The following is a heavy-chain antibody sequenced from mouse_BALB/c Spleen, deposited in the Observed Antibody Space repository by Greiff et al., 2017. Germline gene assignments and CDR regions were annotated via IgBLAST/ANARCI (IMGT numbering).Heavy chain of an antibody. CDR2: ISSGGST. CDR3: ARGRGYGSSLYYAMDY. Sequence: DVMLVESGGGLVKPGGSLKLSCAASGFTFSSYAMSWVRQTPEKRLEWVASISSGGSTYYPDSVKGRFTISRDNARNILYLQMSSLRSEDTAMYYCARGRGYGSSLYYAMDYWGQGTSVTVSS. V-gene: IGHV5-6-5*01. CDR1: GFTFSSYA. D-gene: IGHD1-1*01. J-gene: IGHJ4*01.